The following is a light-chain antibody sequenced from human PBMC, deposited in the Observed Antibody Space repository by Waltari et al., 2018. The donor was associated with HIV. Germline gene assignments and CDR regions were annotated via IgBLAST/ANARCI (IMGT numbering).Light chain of an antibody. CDR1: SSDVGDYNY. V-gene: IGLV2-11*01. CDR3: CSYAGTWL. CDR2: DGT. J-gene: IGLJ3*02. Sequence: QSALTQPHSVSGSPGQSVTLPCTRTSSDVGDYNYVSWYQRPPGKAPTRSIYDGTKRPSGVPDRFSGSKSGNTASLTISGLQAEDDAEYYCCSYAGTWLFGGGTKLTVL.